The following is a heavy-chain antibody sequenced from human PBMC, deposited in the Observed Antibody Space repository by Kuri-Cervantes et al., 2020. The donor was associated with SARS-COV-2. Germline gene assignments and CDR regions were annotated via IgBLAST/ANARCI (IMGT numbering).Heavy chain of an antibody. CDR3: ARTQSGTLFGVVATFDS. CDR2: IFYSGRT. D-gene: IGHD3-3*01. CDR1: GGFVNSGSYY. Sequence: SETLSLTCTVSGGFVNSGSYYWSWIRQPPGKGLEWIGDIFYSGRTNYNPSLKSRITMSVDTSKDQFSLKFTSVTAADTAVYYCARTQSGTLFGVVATFDSWGQGILVTVSS. V-gene: IGHV4-61*01. J-gene: IGHJ4*02.